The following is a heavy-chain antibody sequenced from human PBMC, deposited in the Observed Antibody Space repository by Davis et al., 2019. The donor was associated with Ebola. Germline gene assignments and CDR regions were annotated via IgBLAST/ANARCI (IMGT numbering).Heavy chain of an antibody. CDR1: GFTFSNAW. CDR2: IKQKGYGGTT. Sequence: PGGSLRLSCVASGFTFSNAWMSWVRQAPGKGLEWVARIKQKGYGGTTDYAAPVKGRFTISRDDSKNTLYLQMNSLKIEDTGVYYCTTGEATTTWDGNWGQGTLVIVAS. J-gene: IGHJ4*02. D-gene: IGHD2/OR15-2a*01. CDR3: TTGEATTTWDGN. V-gene: IGHV3-15*01.